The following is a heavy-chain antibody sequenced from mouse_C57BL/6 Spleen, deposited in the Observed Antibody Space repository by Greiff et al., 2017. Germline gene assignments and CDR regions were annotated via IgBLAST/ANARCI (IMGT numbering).Heavy chain of an antibody. CDR1: GYSITSGYY. Sequence: EVQLQESGPGLVQPSQSLSLTCSVTGYSITSGYYWNWLRQFPGNKLEWMGYISYDGSNNYNPSLKNRISITRATSKNQLFLKLNSVTTEDTATYYCAREGYAMDYWGQGTSVTVSS. J-gene: IGHJ4*01. V-gene: IGHV3-6*01. CDR3: AREGYAMDY. CDR2: ISYDGSN.